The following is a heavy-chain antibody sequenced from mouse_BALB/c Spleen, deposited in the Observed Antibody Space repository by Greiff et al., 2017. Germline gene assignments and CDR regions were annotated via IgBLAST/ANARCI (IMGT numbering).Heavy chain of an antibody. CDR2: ISSGSSTI. CDR3: ARSYRYDAMDY. CDR1: GFTFSSFG. D-gene: IGHD2-14*01. Sequence: EVQLVESGGGLVQPGGSRKLSCAASGFTFSSFGMHWVRQAPEKGLEWVAYISSGSSTIYYADTVKGRFTISRDNPKNTLFLQMTSLRSEDTAMYYCARSYRYDAMDYWGQGTSVTVSS. J-gene: IGHJ4*01. V-gene: IGHV5-17*02.